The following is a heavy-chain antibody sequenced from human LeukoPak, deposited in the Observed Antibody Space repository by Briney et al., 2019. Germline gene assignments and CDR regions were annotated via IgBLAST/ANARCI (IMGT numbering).Heavy chain of an antibody. CDR2: IYSSGNT. CDR3: ARHLSGTTMAHYFDH. Sequence: SETLSLTCTVSGASISSGRNYWGWIRQSPGKGLEWIASIYSSGNTYYNPSLQSRVSVSVDTSKNQFSVRLSSLTAADTAVFYCARHLSGTTMAHYFDHWGQGTVVTVSS. CDR1: GASISSGRNY. D-gene: IGHD1-1*01. V-gene: IGHV4-39*01. J-gene: IGHJ4*02.